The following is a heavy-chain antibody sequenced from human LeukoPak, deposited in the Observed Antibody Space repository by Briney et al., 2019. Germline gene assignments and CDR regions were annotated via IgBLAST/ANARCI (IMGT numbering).Heavy chain of an antibody. CDR3: ARVPAAISYYYYMDV. CDR1: GGTFSSYA. V-gene: IGHV1-69*13. Sequence: ASVKVSCKASGGTFSSYAISWVRQAPGQGLEWMGGIIPIFGTANYAQKFQGRVTITADESTSTAYMELSSLRSEDTAVYYCARVPAAISYYYYMDVWGKGTTVTISS. CDR2: IIPIFGTA. D-gene: IGHD2-2*02. J-gene: IGHJ6*03.